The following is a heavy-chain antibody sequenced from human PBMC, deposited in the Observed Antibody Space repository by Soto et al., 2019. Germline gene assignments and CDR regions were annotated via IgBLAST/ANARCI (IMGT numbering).Heavy chain of an antibody. CDR1: GGSISSSSYY. J-gene: IGHJ5*02. CDR2: VYYSGST. Sequence: SSETLSLTCTVSGGSISSSSYYWGWIRQPPGKGLEWIGSVYYSGSTYYNPSLKSRVTISVDTSKNQFSLKLSSVTAADTAVYYCARRIVVVVAATDWFDPWGQGTLVTVSS. V-gene: IGHV4-39*01. D-gene: IGHD2-15*01. CDR3: ARRIVVVVAATDWFDP.